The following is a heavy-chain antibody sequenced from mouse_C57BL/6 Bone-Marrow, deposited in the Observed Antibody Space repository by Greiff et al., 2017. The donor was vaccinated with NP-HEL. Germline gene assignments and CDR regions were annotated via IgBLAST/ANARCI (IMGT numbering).Heavy chain of an antibody. CDR3: ARPITRGGAMDY. CDR1: GYTFTSYG. D-gene: IGHD1-1*01. V-gene: IGHV1-81*01. Sequence: QVQLKESGAELARPGASVKLSCKASGYTFTSYGISWVKQRTGQGLEWIGEIYPRSGNTYYNEKFKGKATLTADKSSSTAYMELRSLTSEDSAVYFCARPITRGGAMDYWGQGTSVTVSS. J-gene: IGHJ4*01. CDR2: IYPRSGNT.